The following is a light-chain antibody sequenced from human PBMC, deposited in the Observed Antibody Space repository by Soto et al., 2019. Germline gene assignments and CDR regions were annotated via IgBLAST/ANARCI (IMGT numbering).Light chain of an antibody. J-gene: IGKJ4*01. CDR1: QGISSY. V-gene: IGKV1-9*01. CDR3: QQLNSYPLT. CDR2: XAX. Sequence: IQLTQSPSSLAASVGDRVTITCRASQGISSYLAWYQQKPGKXPKLLIXXAXXLQSGVPSRFSGSGSGTDFTLTISSMQPEDFATYYCQQLNSYPLTFGGGTKVDIK.